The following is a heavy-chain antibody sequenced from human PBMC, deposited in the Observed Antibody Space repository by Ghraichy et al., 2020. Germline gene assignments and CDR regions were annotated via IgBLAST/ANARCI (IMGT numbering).Heavy chain of an antibody. J-gene: IGHJ2*01. Sequence: SETLSLTCAVSGGSISSGGYSWSWIRQPPGKGLEWIGYIYHSGSTYYNPSLKSRVTISVDRSKNQFSLKLSSVTAADTAVYYCARSPETDWYFDLWGRGTLVTVSS. CDR1: GGSISSGGYS. D-gene: IGHD1-14*01. V-gene: IGHV4-30-2*01. CDR2: IYHSGST. CDR3: ARSPETDWYFDL.